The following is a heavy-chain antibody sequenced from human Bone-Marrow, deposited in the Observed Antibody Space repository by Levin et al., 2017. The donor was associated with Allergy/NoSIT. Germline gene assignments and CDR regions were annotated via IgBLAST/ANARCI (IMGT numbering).Heavy chain of an antibody. D-gene: IGHD5-12*01. V-gene: IGHV3-30*04. CDR3: ARDGYNPSWPYFDS. CDR1: GINFSSYP. J-gene: IGHJ4*02. Sequence: AGGSLRLSCAASGINFSSYPMSWVRQAPGKGLEWVAVISHDGHNRCYADSVKGRFTISRDISKSMLSLQMDSLTADDTAMYYCARDGYNPSWPYFDSWGQGTLVTVSS. CDR2: ISHDGHNR.